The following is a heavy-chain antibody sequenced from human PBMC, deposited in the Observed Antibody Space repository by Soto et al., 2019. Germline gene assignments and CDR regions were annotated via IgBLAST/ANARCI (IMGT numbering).Heavy chain of an antibody. V-gene: IGHV3-23*01. CDR3: ARRGSGSYYDY. CDR2: ISGSGDST. D-gene: IGHD1-26*01. J-gene: IGHJ4*02. Sequence: EVQLLESGGGLVQPGGSLRLSCAASGFTFSSYAMRWVRQAPVKGLEWVSAISGSGDSTYYADSVKGRFTISRDNSKNTLYLQMNSLRAEETVVYYCARRGSGSYYDYWGQGTLVTVSS. CDR1: GFTFSSYA.